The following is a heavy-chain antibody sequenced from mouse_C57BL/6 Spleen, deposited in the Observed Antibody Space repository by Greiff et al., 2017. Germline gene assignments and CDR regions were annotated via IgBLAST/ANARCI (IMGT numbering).Heavy chain of an antibody. CDR1: GFTFSSYA. Sequence: DVMLVESGGGLVKPGGSLKLSCAASGFTFSSYAMSWVRQTPEKRLEWVATISDGGSYTYYPDNVKGRFTISRDNAKNNLYMQMSHLKSEDTAMYYCARDPGRGAMDYWGQGTSVTVSS. J-gene: IGHJ4*01. CDR2: ISDGGSYT. D-gene: IGHD3-3*01. V-gene: IGHV5-4*01. CDR3: ARDPGRGAMDY.